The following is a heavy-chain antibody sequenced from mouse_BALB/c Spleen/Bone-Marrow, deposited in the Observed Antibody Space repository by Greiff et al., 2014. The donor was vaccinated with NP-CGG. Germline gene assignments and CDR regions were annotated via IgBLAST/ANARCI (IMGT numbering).Heavy chain of an antibody. J-gene: IGHJ2*01. CDR2: LNPSNGHT. CDR3: ARMIATRGFDY. Sequence: QVQLQQSGAELLKPGTSVKLSCKASGYTFTRYWMHWVKQRPGQGLEWIGELNPSNGHTNYNGKFKNKATVTVDKSSSTAYMQLSNLTSEDSAVYYCARMIATRGFDYWGQGTTLTVSS. D-gene: IGHD2-4*01. V-gene: IGHV1S81*02. CDR1: GYTFTRYW.